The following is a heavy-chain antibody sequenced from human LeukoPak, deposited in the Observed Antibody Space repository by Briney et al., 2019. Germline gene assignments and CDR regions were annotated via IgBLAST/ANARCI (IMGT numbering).Heavy chain of an antibody. V-gene: IGHV3-49*04. CDR2: IRSNAYGGTT. CDR1: GFTFGVYA. D-gene: IGHD5-18*01. J-gene: IGHJ3*02. CDR3: TRVVSVDTAMDEGFDI. Sequence: GGSLRLSCTASGFTFGVYAMSWVRQAPGKGLEWVGFIRSNAYGGTTEYAASVKGRFSISRADSKSIAYLQMNSLKTEDTAVYYCTRVVSVDTAMDEGFDIWGQGTMVTVSS.